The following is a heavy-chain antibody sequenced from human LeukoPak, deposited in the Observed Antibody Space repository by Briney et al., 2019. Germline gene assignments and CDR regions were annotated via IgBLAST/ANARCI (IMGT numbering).Heavy chain of an antibody. Sequence: SQTLSLTCSVTGASISTSGYYWSWIRQHPGKGLEWIGYIYYIGSTYYNPSLESRVTISVDTSTDQFSLMVASVTAADTAVYYCASDRDDFFFDFWGQGTLVTVSS. D-gene: IGHD3-3*01. J-gene: IGHJ4*02. V-gene: IGHV4-31*03. CDR3: ASDRDDFFFDF. CDR2: IYYIGST. CDR1: GASISTSGYY.